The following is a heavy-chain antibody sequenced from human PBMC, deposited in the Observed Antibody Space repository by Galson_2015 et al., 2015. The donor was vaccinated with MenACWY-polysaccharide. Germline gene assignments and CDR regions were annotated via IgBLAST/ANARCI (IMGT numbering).Heavy chain of an antibody. D-gene: IGHD6-19*01. J-gene: IGHJ5*02. CDR1: GDSIRSNNYY. CDR2: IYYSGNT. CDR3: ARQRSVVAVSGPRFDP. V-gene: IGHV4-39*01. Sequence: LSLTCTVSGDSIRSNNYYWGWIRQPPGKGLEWIGSIYYSGNTNYNPSLKSRVTISVDTSENQFSLKLNSVTAADTAVYYCARQRSVVAVSGPRFDPWGQGTRVTVSS.